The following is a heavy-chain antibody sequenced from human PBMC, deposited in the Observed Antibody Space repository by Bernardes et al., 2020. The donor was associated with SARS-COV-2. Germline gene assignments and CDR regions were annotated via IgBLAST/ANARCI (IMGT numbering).Heavy chain of an antibody. V-gene: IGHV1-18*01. Sequence: APVKASCKASGYTFTSYGISWVRQAPGQGLEWMGWISAYNGNTNYAQKPQGRVTMTTDTSTSTAYMELRSLRSDDTAVYYCARDLAQKVYYYYGMDVWGQGTTVTVSS. CDR1: GYTFTSYG. CDR3: ARDLAQKVYYYYGMDV. J-gene: IGHJ6*02. CDR2: ISAYNGNT.